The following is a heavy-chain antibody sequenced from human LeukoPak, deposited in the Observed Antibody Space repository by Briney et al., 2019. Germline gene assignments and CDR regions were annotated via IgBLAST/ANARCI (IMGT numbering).Heavy chain of an antibody. CDR3: ARTYYYDNSDNWRRKTYYFDY. Sequence: PSETLSLTCAVYGGSFSGYYWSWIRQPPGKGLEWIGEINHSGSTNYNPSLKSRVTISVDTSKNQFSLKLSSVTAADTAVYYCARTYYYDNSDNWRRKTYYFDYWGRGTLVTVSS. V-gene: IGHV4-34*01. D-gene: IGHD3-22*01. J-gene: IGHJ4*02. CDR2: INHSGST. CDR1: GGSFSGYY.